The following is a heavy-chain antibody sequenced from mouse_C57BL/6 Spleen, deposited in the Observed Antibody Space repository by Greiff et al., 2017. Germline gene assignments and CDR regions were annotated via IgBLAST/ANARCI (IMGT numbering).Heavy chain of an antibody. Sequence: QVQLQQSGAELVRPGASVTLSCKASGYTFTDYEMHWVKQTPVHGLEWIGAIDPETGGTAYNQKFKGKAILTADKSSSTAYMELRSLTSEDSAVYYCARDTGPSQFGYFDDWGQGTTLTVSS. V-gene: IGHV1-15*01. J-gene: IGHJ2*01. CDR2: IDPETGGT. CDR1: GYTFTDYE. CDR3: ARDTGPSQFGYFDD. D-gene: IGHD4-1*01.